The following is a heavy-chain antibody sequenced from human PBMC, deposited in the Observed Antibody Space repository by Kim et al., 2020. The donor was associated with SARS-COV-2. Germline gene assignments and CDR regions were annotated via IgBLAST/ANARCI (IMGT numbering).Heavy chain of an antibody. CDR3: ARLIVGATYGMDV. J-gene: IGHJ6*02. V-gene: IGHV5-51*01. D-gene: IGHD1-26*01. Sequence: SPSFQGKVTSSADKSISTAYLQWSSLKASDTAMYYCARLIVGATYGMDVWGQGTTVTVSS.